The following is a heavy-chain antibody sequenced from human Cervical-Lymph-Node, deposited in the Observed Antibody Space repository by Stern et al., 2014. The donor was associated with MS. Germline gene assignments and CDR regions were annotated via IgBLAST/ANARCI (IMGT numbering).Heavy chain of an antibody. D-gene: IGHD6-19*01. V-gene: IGHV1-69*01. Sequence: VQLLQSGAEVKKPGSSVKVSCKAAGGTFSTYPISWVRQAPGPGLEWMGGIIPILGSSNYAQKFQGRVPMSAVESTRTAYMELSSLRSEDSAVYYCASLAVAAIQPNNWGQGTQVTVSS. CDR2: IIPILGSS. CDR1: GGTFSTYP. CDR3: ASLAVAAIQPNN. J-gene: IGHJ4*02.